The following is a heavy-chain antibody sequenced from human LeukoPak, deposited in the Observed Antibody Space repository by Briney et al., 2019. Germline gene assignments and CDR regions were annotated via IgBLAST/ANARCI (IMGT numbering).Heavy chain of an antibody. V-gene: IGHV1-69*13. CDR3: ASRQIDNWDTTYYFDY. D-gene: IGHD1-20*01. CDR2: IIPIFGTA. Sequence: GASVKVSCKASGGTFSSYAISWVRQAPGQGLEWMGGIIPIFGTANYAQKFQGRVTITADESTSTAYMELSSLRSEDTAVYYCASRQIDNWDTTYYFDYWGQGTLVTVSS. CDR1: GGTFSSYA. J-gene: IGHJ4*02.